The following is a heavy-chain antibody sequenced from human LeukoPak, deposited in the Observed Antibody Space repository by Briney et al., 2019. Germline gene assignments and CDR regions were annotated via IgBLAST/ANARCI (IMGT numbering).Heavy chain of an antibody. Sequence: PGRSLRLSCAASGFTFSSYGMHWVRQAPGKGLEWVAVISYDGSNKYYADSVKGRFTISRDNSKDTLYLQMNSLRAEDTAVYYCARDLHRDYDYVWGSYRPYYYYYYMDVWGKGTTVTVSS. CDR3: ARDLHRDYDYVWGSYRPYYYYYYMDV. CDR1: GFTFSSYG. V-gene: IGHV3-30*03. D-gene: IGHD3-16*02. J-gene: IGHJ6*03. CDR2: ISYDGSNK.